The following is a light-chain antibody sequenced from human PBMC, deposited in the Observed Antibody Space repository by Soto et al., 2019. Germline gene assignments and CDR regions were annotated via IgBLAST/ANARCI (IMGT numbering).Light chain of an antibody. Sequence: DIHLTQSPSSLSASVGDRVTISCRASQSISSYLNWYQQKPGKAPNLLIYAASSLPSRVPSRFSGSGSGTDFTTIISSLQPDDFATDYCQQRYSTPLTFGGGTKVDIK. CDR1: QSISSY. J-gene: IGKJ4*02. CDR3: QQRYSTPLT. CDR2: AAS. V-gene: IGKV1-39*01.